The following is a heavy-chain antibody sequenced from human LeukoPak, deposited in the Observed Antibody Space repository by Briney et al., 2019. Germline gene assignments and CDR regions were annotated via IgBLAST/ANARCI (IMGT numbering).Heavy chain of an antibody. D-gene: IGHD6-13*01. CDR2: ISSSSSTI. V-gene: IGHV3-48*01. J-gene: IGHJ4*02. CDR1: GFTFSSYS. CDR3: ARDRIRVFEVFDY. Sequence: GGSLRLSCAASGFTFSSYSMNWVRQAPGKGLEWVSYISSSSSTIYYADSVKGRFTISRDNAKNSLYLQMNSLRAEDTAVYYCARDRIRVFEVFDYWGQGTLVTVSS.